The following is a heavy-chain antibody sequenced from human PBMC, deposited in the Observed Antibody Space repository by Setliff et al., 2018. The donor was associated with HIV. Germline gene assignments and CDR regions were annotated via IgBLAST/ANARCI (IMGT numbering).Heavy chain of an antibody. CDR3: ATDTAFLQEGTEF. V-gene: IGHV4-39*01. J-gene: IGHJ4*02. Sequence: PSETLSLTCTVSGGSVKTIGFYWSWIRQRPGKGLERIGHTYHTGSTSYNPSLKSRVTISVDTSKNQFSLKLTSVTAADTAIYYCATDTAFLQEGTEFWGQGALVTVSS. CDR1: GGSVKTIGFY. CDR2: TYHTGST. D-gene: IGHD5-18*01.